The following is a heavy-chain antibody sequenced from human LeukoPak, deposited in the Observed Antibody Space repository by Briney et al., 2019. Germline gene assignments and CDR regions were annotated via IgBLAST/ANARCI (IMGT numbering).Heavy chain of an antibody. CDR1: GGSIGSSSYY. CDR2: INHSGST. Sequence: SETLSLTCTVSGGSIGSSSYYWGWIRQPPGKGLEWIGEINHSGSTNYDPSLKSRVTISVDTSKNQFSLKLNSVTAADTAVYYCATRSSGWYRRFDYWGQGTLVTVSS. V-gene: IGHV4-39*07. J-gene: IGHJ4*02. CDR3: ATRSSGWYRRFDY. D-gene: IGHD6-19*01.